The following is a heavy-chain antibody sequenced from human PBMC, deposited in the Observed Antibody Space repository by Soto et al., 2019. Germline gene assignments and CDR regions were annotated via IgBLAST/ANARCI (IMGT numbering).Heavy chain of an antibody. CDR1: GFNFGGFG. V-gene: IGHV3-23*01. D-gene: IGHD5-18*01. J-gene: IGHJ4*02. CDR2: ISGSGGST. CDR3: AKDILPWIHAFDY. Sequence: GGSLRLSCACSGFNFGGFGMYWFRQAPGKGLEWVSAISGSGGSTYYADSVKGRFTISRDNSKNTLYLQMNSLRAEDTAVYYCAKDILPWIHAFDYWGQGTLVTVSS.